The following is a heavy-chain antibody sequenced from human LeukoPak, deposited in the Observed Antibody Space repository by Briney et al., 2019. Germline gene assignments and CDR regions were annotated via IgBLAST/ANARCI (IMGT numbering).Heavy chain of an antibody. J-gene: IGHJ6*02. CDR1: GFTFSTYS. CDR2: ISYDGSNE. V-gene: IGHV3-30-3*01. D-gene: IGHD3-22*01. Sequence: GGSLRLSCAASGFTFSTYSMHWVRQAPGKGLEWVAVISYDGSNEYYADSVRGRFTISRDNSKNTLYLQMNSLIAEDTAVYYGARVRALYYSYAMDVWGQGTTVTVSS. CDR3: ARVRALYYSYAMDV.